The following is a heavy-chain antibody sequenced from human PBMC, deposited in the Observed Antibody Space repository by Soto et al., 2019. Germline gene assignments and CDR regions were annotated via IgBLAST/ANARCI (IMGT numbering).Heavy chain of an antibody. D-gene: IGHD3-10*01. V-gene: IGHV3-73*01. J-gene: IGHJ6*02. CDR2: IRTKSNNYAT. CDR1: AFTLTGAD. CDR3: SRHEEGRGMVFYGMDV. Sequence: GGTLRLSCAASAFTLTGADIHCVRQASGEGLEWVGRIRTKSNNYATSYAESVRGRCIIFRDDSDNTASLQMSSRKTEDTDTYYCSRHEEGRGMVFYGMDVWGQGTTVTVSS.